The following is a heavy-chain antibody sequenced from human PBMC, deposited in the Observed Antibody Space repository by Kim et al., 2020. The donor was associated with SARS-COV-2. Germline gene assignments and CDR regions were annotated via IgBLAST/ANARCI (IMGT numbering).Heavy chain of an antibody. CDR3: ASWEEQLAPKDV. Sequence: GGSLRLSCAASGFTFSSYEMNWVRQAPGKGLEWVSYISSSGITIYYADSVKGRFTISRDNAKNSLYLQMNSLRAEDTAVYYCASWEEQLAPKDVWGQGTTVTVSS. V-gene: IGHV3-48*03. D-gene: IGHD6-6*01. CDR1: GFTFSSYE. J-gene: IGHJ6*02. CDR2: ISSSGITI.